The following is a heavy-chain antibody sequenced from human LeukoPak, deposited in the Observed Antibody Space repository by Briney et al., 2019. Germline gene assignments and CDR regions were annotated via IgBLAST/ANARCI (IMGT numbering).Heavy chain of an antibody. V-gene: IGHV4-30-2*01. CDR2: IYHSGNT. D-gene: IGHD6-13*01. Sequence: SQTLSLTCTVSGGSISSGGYYWSWIRQPPGKGLEWIGYIYHSGNTYYNASLKSRVTISVDTSKNQFSLNLRSVTAADTAVYYCARFIASMYSIRESDYWGQGTLVTVSS. CDR1: GGSISSGGYY. J-gene: IGHJ4*02. CDR3: ARFIASMYSIRESDY.